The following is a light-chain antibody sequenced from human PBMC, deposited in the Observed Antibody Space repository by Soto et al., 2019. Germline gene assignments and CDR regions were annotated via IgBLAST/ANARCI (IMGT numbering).Light chain of an antibody. CDR1: QSVSSN. Sequence: EIVMTQSPATLSVSPGERATLSSRASQSVSSNLAWYQQKPGQAPRLLIYGASTRATGIPARFTGSGSGTEFTLTITSLQSEDFALYYCQQYHNLWTFGQGTKVDIK. V-gene: IGKV3-15*01. CDR3: QQYHNLWT. CDR2: GAS. J-gene: IGKJ1*01.